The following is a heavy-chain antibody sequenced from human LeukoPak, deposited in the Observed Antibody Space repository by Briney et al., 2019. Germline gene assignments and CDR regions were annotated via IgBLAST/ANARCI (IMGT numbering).Heavy chain of an antibody. CDR1: GGLITTSIHY. Sequence: PSETLSLTCSVSGGLITTSIHYWAWIRQPPGKGLEWIGSIYYSGSTYYNPSLKSRVTMSVDTSKNQFALKLSAVTAADTAVYYCARLKFYDSTGYSPGHYMDVWGKGTTVTVSS. CDR2: IYYSGST. J-gene: IGHJ6*03. CDR3: ARLKFYDSTGYSPGHYMDV. D-gene: IGHD3-22*01. V-gene: IGHV4-39*06.